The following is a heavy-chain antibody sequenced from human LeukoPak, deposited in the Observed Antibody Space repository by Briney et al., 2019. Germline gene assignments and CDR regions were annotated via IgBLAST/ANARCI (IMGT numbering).Heavy chain of an antibody. CDR2: IKQDGSER. CDR3: ARDYDFWSGYRLQLDY. D-gene: IGHD3-3*01. CDR1: GFTFSSYW. V-gene: IGHV3-7*01. Sequence: AGGSLRLSCAASGFTFSSYWMSWVRQAPGKGLEWVAKIKQDGSERAYVDSVKGRFTISKDNAKNSLYLQMNSLRAEDTAVYYCARDYDFWSGYRLQLDYWGQGTLVTVSS. J-gene: IGHJ4*02.